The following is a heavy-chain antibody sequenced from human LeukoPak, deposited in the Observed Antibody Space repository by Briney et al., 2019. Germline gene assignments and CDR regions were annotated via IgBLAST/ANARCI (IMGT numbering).Heavy chain of an antibody. Sequence: SETLSLTCTVSGGSISSSSYYWGWIRQPPGKGLEWIGSIYYSGSTYYNPSLKSRVTISVDTSKNQFSLKLSSVTAADTAVYYCARVLRFLEWLPRGYFDYWGQGTLVTDSS. CDR1: GGSISSSSYY. CDR3: ARVLRFLEWLPRGYFDY. J-gene: IGHJ4*02. V-gene: IGHV4-39*01. D-gene: IGHD3-3*01. CDR2: IYYSGST.